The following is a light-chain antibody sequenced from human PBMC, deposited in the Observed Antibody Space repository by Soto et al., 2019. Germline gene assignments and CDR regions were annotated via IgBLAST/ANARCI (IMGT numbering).Light chain of an antibody. V-gene: IGKV1-5*01. Sequence: DIQLTQSPPTLSASVGDRVTITCRASQSIRYYLAWYQQLPGKAPKLLIYGASSLQSGVPSRFSGSGFGTEFSLTISSLQPDDFATYFCQHHNSYSQTFGQGTNVDIK. CDR2: GAS. J-gene: IGKJ1*01. CDR1: QSIRYY. CDR3: QHHNSYSQT.